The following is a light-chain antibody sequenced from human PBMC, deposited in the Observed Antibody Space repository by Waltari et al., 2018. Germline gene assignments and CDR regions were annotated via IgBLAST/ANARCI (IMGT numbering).Light chain of an antibody. V-gene: IGKV3D-15*01. Sequence: EIVMTQSPATLSLSPGERATLSCRASQSVSSSLAWYQQKSGHAPRLLIYGSSSRATGIPDRFSGSGSVTEFTLTISSLEPEDVAVYYCQQNSNWPYSFGQGTKVEIK. CDR2: GSS. J-gene: IGKJ2*03. CDR1: QSVSSS. CDR3: QQNSNWPYS.